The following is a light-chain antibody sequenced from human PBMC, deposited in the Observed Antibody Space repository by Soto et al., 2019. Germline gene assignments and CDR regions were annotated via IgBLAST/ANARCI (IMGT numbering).Light chain of an antibody. CDR1: SSNVRTYYL. CDR3: CSYTGDNIFV. J-gene: IGLJ1*01. Sequence: QSVLAPLASVAGSPGQSITISCTGTSSNVRTYYLVSWYPQHSATGRILMIYERTKRSAGLSDRFSGSKSGNPASLPPSGLQAEDEANSYCCSYTGDNIFVFGTGTKVTVL. CDR2: ERT. V-gene: IGLV2-23*01.